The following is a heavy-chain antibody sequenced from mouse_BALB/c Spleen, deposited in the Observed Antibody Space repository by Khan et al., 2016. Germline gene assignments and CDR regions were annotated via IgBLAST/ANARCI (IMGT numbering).Heavy chain of an antibody. Sequence: EVQLQESGPDLVKPGASVKISCKASGYTFTDYNMHWVKQIHGKSLEWIGYIYPYNGGTGYNQKFKNKATLTVDNSSSTASMELRSLTSVDSADYYCARSNDWYFDVWGGGTAVTVST. CDR2: IYPYNGGT. CDR3: ARSNDWYFDV. J-gene: IGHJ1*01. V-gene: IGHV1S29*02. CDR1: GYTFTDYN.